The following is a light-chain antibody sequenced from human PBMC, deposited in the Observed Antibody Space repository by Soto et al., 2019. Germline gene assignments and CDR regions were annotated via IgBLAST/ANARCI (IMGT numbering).Light chain of an antibody. V-gene: IGKV3-11*01. CDR3: QQRSNWPPLT. CDR1: QSVSSD. Sequence: EIVLTQSPATLSLSPGETATFSCRASQSVSSDLVWYQHKPGQAPRLLIYDASTRATGIPARFSGSGSGTDFTLTISSLEPEDFAGYYCQQRSNWPPLTFGGGTKVESK. CDR2: DAS. J-gene: IGKJ4*01.